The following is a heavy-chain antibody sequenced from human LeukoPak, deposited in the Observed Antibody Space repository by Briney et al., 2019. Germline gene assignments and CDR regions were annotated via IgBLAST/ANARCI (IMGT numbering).Heavy chain of an antibody. CDR3: AREPTSYYYESCPYYTRDYFDY. D-gene: IGHD3-22*01. J-gene: IGHJ4*02. CDR1: GYTFTSYG. CDR2: ISTYNGNT. Sequence: ASVKVSCKASGYTFTSYGISWVRQAPRQGLEWMGWISTYNGNTNNAQKFQCRVTMTTDTSTSTAYMELRSLRSDDTAVYYCAREPTSYYYESCPYYTRDYFDYWGQGTLVTVSS. V-gene: IGHV1-18*01.